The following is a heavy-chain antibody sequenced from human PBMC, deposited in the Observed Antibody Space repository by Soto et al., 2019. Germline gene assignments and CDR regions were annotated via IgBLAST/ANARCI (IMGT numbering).Heavy chain of an antibody. J-gene: IGHJ1*01. CDR2: IIPILGIA. V-gene: IGHV1-69*02. CDR3: ARGGPTMVRGVIITNEYFQH. Sequence: QVQLVQSGAEVKKPGSSVKVSCKASGGTFSSYTISWVRQAPGQGLEWMGRIIPILGIANYAQKFQGRVTITADKSTSTAYMELSSLRSEDTAVYYCARGGPTMVRGVIITNEYFQHWGQGTLVTVSS. CDR1: GGTFSSYT. D-gene: IGHD3-10*01.